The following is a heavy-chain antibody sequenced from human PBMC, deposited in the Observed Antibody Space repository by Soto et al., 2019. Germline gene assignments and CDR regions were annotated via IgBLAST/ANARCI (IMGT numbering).Heavy chain of an antibody. CDR3: AKDTIGGMDL. V-gene: IGHV3-30*18. D-gene: IGHD3-3*01. CDR2: ISYDGSNK. CDR1: GFTFSSYG. J-gene: IGHJ6*01. Sequence: GGSLRLSCAASGFTFSSYGMHWVRQAPGKGLEWVAVISYDGSNKYYADSVKGRFTISRDNSKSTLYLQMNSLRAEDTAVYYCAKDTIGGMDLWGQGITVNVYS.